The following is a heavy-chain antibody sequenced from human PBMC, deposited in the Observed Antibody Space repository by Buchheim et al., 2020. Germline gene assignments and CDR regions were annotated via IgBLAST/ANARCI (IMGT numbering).Heavy chain of an antibody. J-gene: IGHJ4*02. CDR2: ISGSGGST. D-gene: IGHD3-3*01. CDR3: AKDGAYDFWSGYGIEETYSLDY. Sequence: EVQLLESGGGLVQPGGSLRLSCAASGFTFSSYAMSWVRQAPGKGLEWVSAISGSGGSTYYADSVKGRFTISRDNSKNTLYLQMNSLRAEDTAVYYCAKDGAYDFWSGYGIEETYSLDYWGQGTL. CDR1: GFTFSSYA. V-gene: IGHV3-23*01.